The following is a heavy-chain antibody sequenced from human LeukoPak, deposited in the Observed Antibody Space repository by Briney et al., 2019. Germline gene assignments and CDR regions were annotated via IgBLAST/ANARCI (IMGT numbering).Heavy chain of an antibody. J-gene: IGHJ4*02. CDR1: GFTFNTYS. CDR2: ISNSGNTI. V-gene: IGHV3-48*01. CDR3: AKRGYSSSSGLDY. Sequence: GGSLRLSCAASGFTFNTYSMNWVRQAPGKGLEWISYISNSGNTIYYADSVKGRFTISRDNAKNSLYLQMNSLKAEDTAVYYCAKRGYSSSSGLDYWGQGTLVTVSS. D-gene: IGHD6-6*01.